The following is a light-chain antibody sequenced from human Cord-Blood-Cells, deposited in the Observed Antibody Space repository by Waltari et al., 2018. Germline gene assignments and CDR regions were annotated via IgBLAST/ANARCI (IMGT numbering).Light chain of an antibody. CDR2: WAS. Sequence: DIVMTQSPDSLAVSLGERATINCKSSQSVLYSSNNKNYLAWYQQKPGQPPQLLIYWASTRESGVPDRFSGSGSGTEFTLTISSLQAEDVAVYYCRQYYSTPWTFGQGTKVEIK. J-gene: IGKJ1*01. CDR1: QSVLYSSNNKNY. CDR3: RQYYSTPWT. V-gene: IGKV4-1*01.